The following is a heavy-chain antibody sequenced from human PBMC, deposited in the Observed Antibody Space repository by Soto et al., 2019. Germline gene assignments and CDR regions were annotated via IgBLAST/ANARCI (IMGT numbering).Heavy chain of an antibody. Sequence: GGSLRLSCSGFGFSINTYWMNWIRQTPGKGLEWVANINPEGNAKTYVDPVKGRFFVSRDNTRNSLDLQMTSLRVEDSAIYFCAAWDISNIWGQGILVTVTS. V-gene: IGHV3-7*01. CDR3: AAWDISNI. D-gene: IGHD2-15*01. CDR2: INPEGNAK. J-gene: IGHJ4*02. CDR1: GFSINTYW.